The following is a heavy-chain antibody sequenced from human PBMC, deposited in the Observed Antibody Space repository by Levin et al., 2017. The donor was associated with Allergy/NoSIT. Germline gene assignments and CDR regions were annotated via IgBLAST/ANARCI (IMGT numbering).Heavy chain of an antibody. CDR2: ISPNSNYI. CDR3: ARSGSPDY. CDR1: GFSFDAYA. D-gene: IGHD3-22*01. J-gene: IGHJ4*02. V-gene: IGHV3-21*01. Sequence: GGSLRLSCAASGFSFDAYAMHWVRQAPGKGLEWVSSISPNSNYIYYADSLKGRFTISRDNAKSSVFLQMNSLRAEDTALYYCARSGSPDYWGQGTLVTVSS.